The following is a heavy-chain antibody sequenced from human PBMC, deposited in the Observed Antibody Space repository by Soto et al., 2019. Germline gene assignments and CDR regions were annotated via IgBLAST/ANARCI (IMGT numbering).Heavy chain of an antibody. Sequence: GASVKVSCKASGYTFTSYAMHWVRQAPGQRLEWMGWINAGNGNTKYSQKFQGRVTITRDTSASTAYMELSSLRAEDTAVYYCARAREWSTLRLYFGYWGQGTLVTVSS. J-gene: IGHJ4*02. D-gene: IGHD3-3*01. CDR3: ARAREWSTLRLYFGY. V-gene: IGHV1-3*01. CDR1: GYTFTSYA. CDR2: INAGNGNT.